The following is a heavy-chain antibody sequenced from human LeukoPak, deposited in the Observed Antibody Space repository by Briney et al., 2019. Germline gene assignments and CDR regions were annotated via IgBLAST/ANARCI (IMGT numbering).Heavy chain of an antibody. D-gene: IGHD1-26*01. V-gene: IGHV1-18*04. J-gene: IGHJ4*02. CDR2: INPFSDNG. CDR1: GYTFTSNY. Sequence: ASVKVSCKASGYTFTSNYIHWVRQAPGQGLEWMGWINPFSDNGNYAQNLQGRVTMTTDTSTSTAYMQLRSLRSDDTALYYCARGGVGLRGWELLHSNDYWGQGTLVTVSS. CDR3: ARGGVGLRGWELLHSNDY.